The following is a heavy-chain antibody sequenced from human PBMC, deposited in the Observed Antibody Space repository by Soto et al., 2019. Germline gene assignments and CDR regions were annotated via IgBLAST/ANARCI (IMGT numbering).Heavy chain of an antibody. D-gene: IGHD7-27*01. CDR1: GGSVSSGGFY. J-gene: IGHJ6*02. CDR3: ARQTSPWGFDV. Sequence: QVELKESGPGLVKPSETLSLTCTVSGGSVSSGGFYYHWIRQPPGKGLEWIGYVYHGGFTNYSPSLKSRLTISVDTSATRISLKLASVTFVDTAVYYCARQTSPWGFDVWGQGTTVTVSS. V-gene: IGHV4-61*08. CDR2: VYHGGFT.